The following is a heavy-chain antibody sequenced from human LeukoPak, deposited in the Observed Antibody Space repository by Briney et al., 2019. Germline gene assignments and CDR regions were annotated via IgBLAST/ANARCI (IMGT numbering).Heavy chain of an antibody. CDR3: ASPPSYYDSSGYYRLYFDY. CDR2: IIPIFGTA. Sequence: SVKVSCKASGGTFSSYAISWVRQAPGQGLEWMGGIIPIFGTANYAQKFQGRVTITTDESTSTAYMELSSLRSEDTAVYYCASPPSYYDSSGYYRLYFDYWGQGTLVTVSS. CDR1: GGTFSSYA. V-gene: IGHV1-69*05. D-gene: IGHD3-22*01. J-gene: IGHJ4*02.